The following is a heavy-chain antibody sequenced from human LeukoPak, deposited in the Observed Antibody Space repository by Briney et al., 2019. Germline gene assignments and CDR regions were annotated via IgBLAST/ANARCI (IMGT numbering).Heavy chain of an antibody. CDR2: INHSGST. V-gene: IGHV4-34*01. CDR1: GGSFSGYY. CDR3: ARGGRGSSWSNWFDP. D-gene: IGHD6-13*01. Sequence: SETLSLTCAVYGGSFSGYYWSWIRQPPGKGLEWIGGINHSGSTNYNPSLKSRVTISVDTSKNQFSPKLSSVTAADTAVYYCARGGRGSSWSNWFDPWGQGTLVTVSS. J-gene: IGHJ5*02.